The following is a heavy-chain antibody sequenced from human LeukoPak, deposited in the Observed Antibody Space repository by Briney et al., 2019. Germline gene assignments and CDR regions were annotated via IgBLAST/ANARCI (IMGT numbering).Heavy chain of an antibody. CDR2: ISSSSYI. D-gene: IGHD3-10*01. CDR1: GFTFSSYS. Sequence: GGSLRLSCAASGFTFSSYSMNWVRQAPGKGLEWVSSISSSSYIYYADSVKGRFTISRDNAKNSLYLQMNSLRAEDTAVYYCARDGFTMVRGVIIWFDYWGQGTLVTVSS. CDR3: ARDGFTMVRGVIIWFDY. V-gene: IGHV3-21*01. J-gene: IGHJ4*02.